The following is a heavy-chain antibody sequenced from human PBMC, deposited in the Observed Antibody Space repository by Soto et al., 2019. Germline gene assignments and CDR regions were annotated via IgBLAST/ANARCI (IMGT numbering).Heavy chain of an antibody. CDR2: INAANGDT. CDR1: GYIFTSYG. CDR3: VRRHVSATGIDWFDP. V-gene: IGHV1-3*01. D-gene: IGHD6-13*01. Sequence: EASVKVSCKASGYIFTSYGIHWVRQAPGQRLEWMGWINAANGDTKYSPKFQGRVTITRDTSASTAYMELSSLRSEDTAVYYCVRRHVSATGIDWFDPWGQGTLVTVSS. J-gene: IGHJ5*02.